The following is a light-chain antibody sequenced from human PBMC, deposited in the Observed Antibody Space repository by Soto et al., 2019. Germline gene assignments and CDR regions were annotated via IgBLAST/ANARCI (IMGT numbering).Light chain of an antibody. CDR3: HQYGSSPLT. CDR1: QSVSSSY. CDR2: GAS. Sequence: EIVLTQSPGTLSLSPGERATLSCRASQSVSSSYLAWYQQKPGQAPRLLISGASSRATGIPDRFSGSGSGTDFTLTISRLEPEDLEVYYCHQYGSSPLTFGGGTKVEIK. J-gene: IGKJ4*01. V-gene: IGKV3-20*01.